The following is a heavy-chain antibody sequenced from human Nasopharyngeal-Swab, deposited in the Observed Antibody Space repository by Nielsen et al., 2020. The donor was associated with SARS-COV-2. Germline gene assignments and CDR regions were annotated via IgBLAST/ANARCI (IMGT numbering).Heavy chain of an antibody. CDR3: ATVLPRGTMIVVCYYFDY. Sequence: ASVKVSCKVSGYTLTELSMHWVRQAPGKGLEWMGGFDPEDGETIYAQKFQGRVTMTEDTSTDTAYMELSSLRSEDTAVYYCATVLPRGTMIVVCYYFDYWGQGTLVTVSS. V-gene: IGHV1-24*01. CDR2: FDPEDGET. D-gene: IGHD3-22*01. CDR1: GYTLTELS. J-gene: IGHJ4*02.